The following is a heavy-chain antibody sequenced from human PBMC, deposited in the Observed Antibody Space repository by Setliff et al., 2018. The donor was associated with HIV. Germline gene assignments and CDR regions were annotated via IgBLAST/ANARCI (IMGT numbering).Heavy chain of an antibody. V-gene: IGHV4-39*07. J-gene: IGHJ5*02. CDR2: IYYSGSA. Sequence: SETLSLTCTVSGGSISSSNYCWGWIRQPPGKGLEWIGSIYYSGSAYYNPSLKSRVTISVDASKNQFSLKLTSVTAADTAVYYCARTSILYSSSWYVSKNWFDPWGQGTLVTVSS. CDR3: ARTSILYSSSWYVSKNWFDP. D-gene: IGHD6-13*01. CDR1: GGSISSSNYC.